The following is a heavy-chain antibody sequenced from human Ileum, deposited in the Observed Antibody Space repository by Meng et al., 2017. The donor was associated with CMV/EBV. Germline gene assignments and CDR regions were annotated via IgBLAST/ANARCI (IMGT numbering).Heavy chain of an antibody. V-gene: IGHV1-8*01. CDR2: MNPDSGDT. J-gene: IGHJ5*02. CDR3: ARGLDDGGS. CDR1: GYTFTGYD. Sequence: ASVKVSCKASGYTFTGYDINWVRQATGQGLEWMGWMNPDSGDTGYAQKFQGRVTMTRNTSISTAYMELISLRAEDTAVYYCARGLDDGGSWGQGTLVTVSS. D-gene: IGHD4-23*01.